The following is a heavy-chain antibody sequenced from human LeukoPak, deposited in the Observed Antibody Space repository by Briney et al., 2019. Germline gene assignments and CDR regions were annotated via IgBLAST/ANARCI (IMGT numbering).Heavy chain of an antibody. CDR3: ARGGGRGFMVATPIDY. CDR1: GYTFTSYA. V-gene: IGHV1-3*01. Sequence: ASVKVSCKASGYTFTSYAMHWVRQAPGQRLEWMGWINAGNGNTKYSQKFQGRVTITRDTSASTAYMELSSLRSEDTAVYYCARGGGRGFMVATPIDYWGQGTLVTVSS. D-gene: IGHD5-12*01. J-gene: IGHJ4*02. CDR2: INAGNGNT.